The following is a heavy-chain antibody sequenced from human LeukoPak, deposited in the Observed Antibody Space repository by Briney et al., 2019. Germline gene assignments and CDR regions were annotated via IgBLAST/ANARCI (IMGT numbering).Heavy chain of an antibody. D-gene: IGHD6-19*01. CDR3: AKDGQANSGWYDF. CDR2: IRQDGSEE. Sequence: AGGSLRLSCAASGFSFSSYYMTWVRQAPGKGLEWVANIRQDGSEENYADSVKGRFTISRDNGKNSLYLQMNSLRAEDTAVYYCAKDGQANSGWYDFWGQGTLVTVSS. J-gene: IGHJ4*02. V-gene: IGHV3-7*03. CDR1: GFSFSSYY.